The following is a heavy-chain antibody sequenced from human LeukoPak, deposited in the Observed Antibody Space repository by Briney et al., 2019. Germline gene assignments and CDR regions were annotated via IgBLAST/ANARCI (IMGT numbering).Heavy chain of an antibody. CDR2: IYHSGST. V-gene: IGHV4-30-2*01. D-gene: IGHD5-12*01. J-gene: IGHJ5*02. CDR3: ARGVGSGSFGWFDP. Sequence: SETLSLTCTVSGGSISSGSYSWSWIRQPPGKGLEWIGYIYHSGSTYYNPSLKSRVTISVDRSKNQFSLKLSSVTAADTAVYYCARGVGSGSFGWFDPWGQGTLVTVSS. CDR1: GGSISSGSYS.